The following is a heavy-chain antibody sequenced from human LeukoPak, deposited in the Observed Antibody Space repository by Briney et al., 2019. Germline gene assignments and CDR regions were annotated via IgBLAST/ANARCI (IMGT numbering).Heavy chain of an antibody. V-gene: IGHV3-20*04. CDR2: INWNGGST. CDR1: GFTFDDYG. D-gene: IGHD5-18*01. J-gene: IGHJ4*02. Sequence: GGSLRLSCAASGFTFDDYGMSWVRRAPGKGLEWVSGINWNGGSTGYADSVKGRFTISRDNAKNSLYLQMNSLRAEDTALYYCARGGYSCGFNYFDYWGQGTLVTVSS. CDR3: ARGGYSCGFNYFDY.